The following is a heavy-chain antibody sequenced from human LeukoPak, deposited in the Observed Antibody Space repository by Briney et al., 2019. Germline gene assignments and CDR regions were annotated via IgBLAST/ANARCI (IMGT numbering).Heavy chain of an antibody. CDR2: ISYEGSNK. D-gene: IGHD6-19*01. V-gene: IGHV3-30*04. CDR3: ARDHFAVPGNLDY. Sequence: GGSLRLSCAASGFTFSSFTMYCGPQAPGKGLECVAVISYEGSNKHYADAVKGRLTISRDNYKTTLYLQMNSLRVAGTAVYYCARDHFAVPGNLDYWGXXTLVTVS. J-gene: IGHJ4*02. CDR1: GFTFSSFT.